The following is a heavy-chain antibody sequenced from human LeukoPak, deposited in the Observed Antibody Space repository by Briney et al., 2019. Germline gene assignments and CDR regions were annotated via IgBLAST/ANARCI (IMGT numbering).Heavy chain of an antibody. Sequence: GGSLRLSCAASGFTVSSNYMSWVRQAPGKGLEWVSVIYSGGSTYYADSVKGRFTISRDNSKNTLYLQMNSLRAEDTAVYYCARAFYSITMVRGVAPYYYMDVWGKGTTVTISS. J-gene: IGHJ6*03. D-gene: IGHD3-10*01. CDR3: ARAFYSITMVRGVAPYYYMDV. V-gene: IGHV3-66*01. CDR1: GFTVSSNY. CDR2: IYSGGST.